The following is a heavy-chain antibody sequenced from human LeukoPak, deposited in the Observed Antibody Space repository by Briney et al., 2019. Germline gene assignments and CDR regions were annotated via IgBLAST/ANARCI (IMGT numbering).Heavy chain of an antibody. CDR3: ARGDSSRWARLFDY. V-gene: IGHV1-46*01. Sequence: ASVKVSCKASGYIFTGYYMHWVRQAPRQGLEWMGIINPSGGSTSYAQKFQGRVTMTRATSTSTVYMELSSLRSEDTAMHYCARGDSSRWARLFDYWGQGTLVTVSS. J-gene: IGHJ4*02. CDR2: INPSGGST. CDR1: GYIFTGYY. D-gene: IGHD6-13*01.